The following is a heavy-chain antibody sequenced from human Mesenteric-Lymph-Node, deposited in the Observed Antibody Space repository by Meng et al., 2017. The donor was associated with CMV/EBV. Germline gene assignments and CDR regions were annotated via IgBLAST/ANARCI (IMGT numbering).Heavy chain of an antibody. CDR2: INSDGSST. D-gene: IGHD5-24*01. Sequence: GGSLRLSCAASGFTFSSYWMHWVRQAPGKGLVWVSRINSDGSSTSYADSVKGRFTISRDNAKNTLYLQMNSLRAEDTAVYYCEKDRTHRDGFDIWGQGTMVTVSS. CDR1: GFTFSSYW. CDR3: EKDRTHRDGFDI. J-gene: IGHJ3*02. V-gene: IGHV3-74*01.